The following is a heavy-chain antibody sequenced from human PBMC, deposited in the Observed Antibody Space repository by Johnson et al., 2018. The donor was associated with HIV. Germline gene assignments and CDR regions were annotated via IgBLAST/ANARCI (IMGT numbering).Heavy chain of an antibody. CDR1: GFTFSSYG. V-gene: IGHV3-33*06. Sequence: QVQLMESGGGVVQPGRSLRLSCAASGFTFSSYGMHWVRQTPGQGLQWVAVIWYDGNNKYYADSVKGRFNISRDNSKNTLYLQMNSLRAEDTALYYGAKSPAKVHGGNSGAFDILGQGTLVTVSS. CDR3: AKSPAKVHGGNSGAFDI. CDR2: IWYDGNNK. J-gene: IGHJ3*02. D-gene: IGHD4-23*01.